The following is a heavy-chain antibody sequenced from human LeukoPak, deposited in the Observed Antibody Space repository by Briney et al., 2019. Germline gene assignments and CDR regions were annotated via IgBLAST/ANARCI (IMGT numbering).Heavy chain of an antibody. J-gene: IGHJ4*02. CDR1: GYTFTGYY. V-gene: IGHV1-2*02. CDR3: ARDMVGATRSRSMFDY. D-gene: IGHD1-26*01. Sequence: ASVKVSCKASGYTFTGYYMHWVRQAPGQGLEWMGWINPNSGGTNYAQKFQGRVTMTRDTSISTAYMELSRLRSDDTAVYYCARDMVGATRSRSMFDYWGQGTLVTVSS. CDR2: INPNSGGT.